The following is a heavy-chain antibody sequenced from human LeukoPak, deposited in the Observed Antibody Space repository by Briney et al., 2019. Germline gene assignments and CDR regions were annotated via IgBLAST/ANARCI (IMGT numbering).Heavy chain of an antibody. CDR2: ISVYNGNT. V-gene: IGHV1-18*01. Sequence: ASVKVSCKASGYTFTSYGISWVRQPPGQGLEWMGWISVYNGNTNYAQKLQGRVTMTTDTSTSTAYMELRSLRSDDTAVYYCAITGTTYSNWFDPWGQGTLVTVSS. D-gene: IGHD1-7*01. CDR3: AITGTTYSNWFDP. CDR1: GYTFTSYG. J-gene: IGHJ5*02.